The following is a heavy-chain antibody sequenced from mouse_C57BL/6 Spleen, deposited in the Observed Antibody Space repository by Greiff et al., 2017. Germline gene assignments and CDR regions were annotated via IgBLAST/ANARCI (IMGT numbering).Heavy chain of an antibody. D-gene: IGHD4-1*01. CDR2: IWSGGST. V-gene: IGHV2-2*01. CDR1: GFSLTSYG. Sequence: VQRVESGPGLVQPSQSLSITCTVSGFSLTSYGVHWVRQSPGKGLEWLGVIWSGGSTDYNAAFISRLSISKDNSKSQVFFKMNSLQADDTAIYYCARGDWDGYYFDYWGQGTTLTVSS. CDR3: ARGDWDGYYFDY. J-gene: IGHJ2*01.